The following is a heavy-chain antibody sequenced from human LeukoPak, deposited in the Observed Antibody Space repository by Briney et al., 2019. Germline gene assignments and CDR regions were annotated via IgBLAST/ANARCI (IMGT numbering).Heavy chain of an antibody. Sequence: ASVKVSCKASGYTFTSYYMHWVRQAPGQGLEWMGIINPSGGSTSYAQKFQGRVTMTRDTSTSTVYMELSSLRSEDTAVYYCARGMGHAGYDILTGYGLDYWGQGTLVTVSS. D-gene: IGHD3-9*01. CDR1: GYTFTSYY. CDR2: INPSGGST. J-gene: IGHJ4*02. V-gene: IGHV1-46*01. CDR3: ARGMGHAGYDILTGYGLDY.